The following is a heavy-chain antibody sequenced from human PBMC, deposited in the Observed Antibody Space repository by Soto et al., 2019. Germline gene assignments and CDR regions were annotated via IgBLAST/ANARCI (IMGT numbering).Heavy chain of an antibody. CDR3: ARRLEEYGNYWFDP. CDR1: GGSINSDTDY. J-gene: IGHJ5*02. V-gene: IGHV4-39*01. D-gene: IGHD4-17*01. Sequence: QLQLQESGPGLVKPSETSSLTCTVSGGSINSDTDYWAWIRQSPGKALEWIGSIYHSGSTYQNASLKSRITMSVDKSKNQFSLRLTSVTAADTAVYYCARRLEEYGNYWFDPWGQGILVTVSS. CDR2: IYHSGST.